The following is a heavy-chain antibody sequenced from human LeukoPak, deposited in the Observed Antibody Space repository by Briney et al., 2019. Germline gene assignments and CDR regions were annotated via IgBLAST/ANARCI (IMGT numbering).Heavy chain of an antibody. D-gene: IGHD1-7*01. CDR1: GGSFSGYY. Sequence: SETLSLTCAVYGGSFSGYYWSWIRQPPGKGLEWIGEINHSGSTNYNPSLKSRVTISVDTSKNQFSLKLSSVTAADTAVYYCASRYNWNYATRGQIDYWGQGTLVTVSS. V-gene: IGHV4-34*01. CDR2: INHSGST. J-gene: IGHJ4*02. CDR3: ASRYNWNYATRGQIDY.